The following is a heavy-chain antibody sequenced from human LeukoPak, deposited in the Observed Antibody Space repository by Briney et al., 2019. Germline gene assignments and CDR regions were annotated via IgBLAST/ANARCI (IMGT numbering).Heavy chain of an antibody. V-gene: IGHV4-4*07. J-gene: IGHJ1*01. CDR1: GGSISSYY. CDR3: AREKRYCSSTSCPRERYFQH. CDR2: IYTSGST. Sequence: SETLSLTCTVSGGSISSYYWSWIRQPAGKGLEWIGRIYTSGSTNYNPSLKSRVTMSVDTSKNQFSLKLSSVTAADTAVYYCAREKRYCSSTSCPRERYFQHWGQGTLVTVSS. D-gene: IGHD2-2*01.